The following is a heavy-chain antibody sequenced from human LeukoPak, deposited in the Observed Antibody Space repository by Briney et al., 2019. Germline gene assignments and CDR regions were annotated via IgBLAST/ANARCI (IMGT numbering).Heavy chain of an antibody. V-gene: IGHV3-23*01. J-gene: IGHJ2*01. CDR3: AKGSAFFWYFDL. CDR2: ISGSGIRT. Sequence: GGSLRLSCAASGFTFSNYAMAWVRQAPGKGLEWVSAISGSGIRTYYADSVKGRVTISRDNSKNTLYLQMNNLRAEDTAIYYCAKGSAFFWYFDLWGRGTLVTVSS. D-gene: IGHD2-15*01. CDR1: GFTFSNYA.